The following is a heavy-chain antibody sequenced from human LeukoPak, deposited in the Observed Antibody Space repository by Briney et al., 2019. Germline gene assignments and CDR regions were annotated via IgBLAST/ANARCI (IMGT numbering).Heavy chain of an antibody. CDR3: ARLENWAFDF. Sequence: NPSQTLSLTCAISGDSVSSNSAACNWIRQSPSRGLEWLGRTYYRSKWSTDYAVSVKSRITVNPDTSKNQFSLQLNSVTPEDTAVYYCARLENWAFDFWGQGTLITVSS. V-gene: IGHV6-1*01. J-gene: IGHJ4*02. D-gene: IGHD7-27*01. CDR1: GDSVSSNSAA. CDR2: TYYRSKWST.